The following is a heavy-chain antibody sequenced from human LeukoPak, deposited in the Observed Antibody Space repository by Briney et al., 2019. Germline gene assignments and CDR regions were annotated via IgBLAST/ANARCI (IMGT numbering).Heavy chain of an antibody. Sequence: GGSLRLSCAASGFTFSSYAMSWVRQAPGKGLEWVSAISGSGGSTYYADSVKGRFTISRDNSKNTLYLQMNSLRAEDTAVYYCARVSFSYCSGGSCYYNDYWGQGTLVTVSS. CDR3: ARVSFSYCSGGSCYYNDY. V-gene: IGHV3-23*01. D-gene: IGHD2-15*01. CDR1: GFTFSSYA. CDR2: ISGSGGST. J-gene: IGHJ4*02.